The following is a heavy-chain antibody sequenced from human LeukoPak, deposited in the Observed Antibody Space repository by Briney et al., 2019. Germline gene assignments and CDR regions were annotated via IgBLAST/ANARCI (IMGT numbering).Heavy chain of an antibody. Sequence: PSETLSLTCTVSGGSISSYYWSWIRQPPGKGLEWIGYIYYSGSTNYNPSLKSRVTISVDTSKNQFSLKLSSVTAADTAVYYCARGVGYCSSTSCAMNWFDPWGQGTLVTVSS. CDR2: IYYSGST. V-gene: IGHV4-59*12. J-gene: IGHJ5*02. D-gene: IGHD2-2*01. CDR3: ARGVGYCSSTSCAMNWFDP. CDR1: GGSISSYY.